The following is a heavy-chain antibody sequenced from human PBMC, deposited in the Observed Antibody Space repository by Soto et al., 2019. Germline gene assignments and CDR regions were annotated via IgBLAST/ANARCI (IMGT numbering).Heavy chain of an antibody. V-gene: IGHV1-18*01. Sequence: GASVKVSCKASGYTFTSYGISWVRQAPGQGLEWMGWISAYNGNTNYAQKLQGRVTMTTDTSTSTAYMELRSLRSDDTAVYYCAREWFGELLNYYYYGMDVWGQGTTVTVYS. CDR1: GYTFTSYG. J-gene: IGHJ6*02. D-gene: IGHD3-10*01. CDR3: AREWFGELLNYYYYGMDV. CDR2: ISAYNGNT.